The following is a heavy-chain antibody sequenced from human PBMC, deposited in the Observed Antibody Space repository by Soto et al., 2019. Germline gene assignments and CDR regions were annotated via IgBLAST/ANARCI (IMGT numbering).Heavy chain of an antibody. CDR2: ISAYNGNT. V-gene: IGHV1-18*01. CDR1: GGTFSSYA. J-gene: IGHJ3*02. Sequence: ASVKVSCKASGGTFSSYAISWVRQAPGQGLEWMGWISAYNGNTNYAQKLQGRVTMTTDTSTSTAYMELRSLRSDDTAVYYCARDSGYSSGWYSGSDAFDIWGQGTMVTVSS. CDR3: ARDSGYSSGWYSGSDAFDI. D-gene: IGHD6-19*01.